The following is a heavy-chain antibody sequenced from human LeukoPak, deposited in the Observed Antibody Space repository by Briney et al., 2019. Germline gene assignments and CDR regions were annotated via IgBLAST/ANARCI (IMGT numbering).Heavy chain of an antibody. CDR2: MNPNSGNT. D-gene: IGHD6-6*01. CDR3: ARVKQLRYYYYYMDV. J-gene: IGHJ6*03. Sequence: GASVKVSCKASGYTFTSYDINWVRQATGQGLEWMGWMNPNSGNTGYAQKFQGRVTMTRNTSISTAYMELRSLRSDDTAVYYCARVKQLRYYYYYMDVWGKGTTVTVSS. CDR1: GYTFTSYD. V-gene: IGHV1-8*01.